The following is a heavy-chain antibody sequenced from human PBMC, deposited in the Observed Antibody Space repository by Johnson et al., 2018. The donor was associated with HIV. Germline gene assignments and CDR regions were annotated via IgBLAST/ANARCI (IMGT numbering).Heavy chain of an antibody. CDR3: ARDQRSSGLNDQTDAFDI. CDR2: TSFDERGK. CDR1: GFTFNRYG. D-gene: IGHD6-19*01. V-gene: IGHV3-30*04. J-gene: IGHJ3*02. Sequence: QVQLVESGGGVVQPGRSLRLACVASGFTFNRYGLHWVRQAPGKGLEWVATTSFDERGKHYTDSVKGRFTISRDNSKNALYLQMNSLRIEDTAVYYCARDQRSSGLNDQTDAFDIWGQGTMVTVSS.